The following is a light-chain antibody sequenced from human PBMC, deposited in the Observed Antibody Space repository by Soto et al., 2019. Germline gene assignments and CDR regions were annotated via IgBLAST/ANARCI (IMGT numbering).Light chain of an antibody. CDR2: DAS. CDR1: QDISNY. J-gene: IGKJ4*01. CDR3: QQYNIPPLT. V-gene: IGKV1-33*01. Sequence: DIQMTQSPSSLSASVGDRVTITCQASQDISNYLNWYQQKPGKAPKFLIYDASNLETGVPSRFSGSGSGTDFTFTISSLQPEDIATYYCQQYNIPPLTFGGGTKVDIK.